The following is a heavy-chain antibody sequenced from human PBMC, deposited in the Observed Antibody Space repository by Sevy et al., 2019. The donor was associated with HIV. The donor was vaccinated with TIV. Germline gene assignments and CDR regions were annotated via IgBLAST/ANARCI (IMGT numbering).Heavy chain of an antibody. J-gene: IGHJ1*01. D-gene: IGHD3-10*01. V-gene: IGHV3-48*01. CDR3: ARALAGGYFQY. CDR2: INSGSSTI. Sequence: GGSLRLSCAASGFTFSSYGMNWVRQAPGKGLEWVSYINSGSSTIYYAGSVKGRFTISRDNAKNSLYLQMNSLRAEDTAVYYCARALAGGYFQYWGQGTLVTVSS. CDR1: GFTFSSYG.